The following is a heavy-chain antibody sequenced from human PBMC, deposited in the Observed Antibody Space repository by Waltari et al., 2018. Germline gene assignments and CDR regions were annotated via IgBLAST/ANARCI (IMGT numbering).Heavy chain of an antibody. Sequence: EVQLVESGGGLVQPGGSLRLSCAASGFTFRSYGMSWVRQAPGKGLEWVANIKQDGSEKYYVDSVKGRFTISRDNAKNSLYLQMNSLRAEDTAVYYCARHRFQDFWSGDYWGQGTLVTVSS. V-gene: IGHV3-7*01. CDR2: IKQDGSEK. D-gene: IGHD3-3*01. CDR1: GFTFRSYG. J-gene: IGHJ4*02. CDR3: ARHRFQDFWSGDY.